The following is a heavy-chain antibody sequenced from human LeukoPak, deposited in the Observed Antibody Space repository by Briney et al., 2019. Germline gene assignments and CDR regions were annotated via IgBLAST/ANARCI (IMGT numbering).Heavy chain of an antibody. CDR3: ALGNKQWLFSL. J-gene: IGHJ4*02. V-gene: IGHV3-30*04. CDR2: ISYDGSNK. D-gene: IGHD6-19*01. CDR1: GFTFSSYA. Sequence: PGGSLRLSCEASGFTFSSYAMHWVRQAPGKGLEWVAVISYDGSNKYYADSVKGRFTISRDNSKNTLYLQMNSLRAEDTAVYYCALGNKQWLFSLWGQGTLVTVSS.